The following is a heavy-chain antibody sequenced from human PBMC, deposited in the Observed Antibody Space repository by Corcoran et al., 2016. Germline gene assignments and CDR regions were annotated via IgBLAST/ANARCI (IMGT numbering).Heavy chain of an antibody. CDR2: IKEDGRER. J-gene: IGHJ1*01. Sequence: EVQLVESGGGLVQPGGSLRLPCAASGFTFSNSWMHWVRQAQGMGLAWVANIKEDGRERYYVDSVKGRFTISRDNAQNSVYLQMNSLKGEDTAMYYCAKSLDFWGQGTLVTVSS. V-gene: IGHV3-7*03. CDR1: GFTFSNSW. CDR3: AKSLDF.